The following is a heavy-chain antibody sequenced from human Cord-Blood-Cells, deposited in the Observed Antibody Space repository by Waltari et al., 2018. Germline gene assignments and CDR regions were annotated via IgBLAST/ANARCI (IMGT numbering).Heavy chain of an antibody. CDR3: AREAARYYYYGMDV. J-gene: IGHJ6*02. CDR1: GGTCSSYA. Sequence: QVQLVQSGAEVKKPGSSVTVSCKGYGGTCSSYAIRWVRQAPGQGLEWMGGIIPIFGTANYAQKFQGRVTITADESTSTAYMELSILRSEDTAVYYCAREAARYYYYGMDVWGQGTTVTVSS. V-gene: IGHV1-69*01. D-gene: IGHD6-6*01. CDR2: IIPIFGTA.